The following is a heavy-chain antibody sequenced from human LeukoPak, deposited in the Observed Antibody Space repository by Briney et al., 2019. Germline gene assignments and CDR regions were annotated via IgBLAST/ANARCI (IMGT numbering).Heavy chain of an antibody. Sequence: ASVKVSCKASGYTFTSYGISWVRQAPGQGVEWMGWSSAYNGNTNYAQKLQGRVTMTADTSTRSAYMELRSRRSEDTAVYYWERYRRGIDYWGQGTLVTVS. CDR3: ERYRRGIDY. J-gene: IGHJ4*02. V-gene: IGHV1-18*01. CDR1: GYTFTSYG. CDR2: SSAYNGNT. D-gene: IGHD3-16*01.